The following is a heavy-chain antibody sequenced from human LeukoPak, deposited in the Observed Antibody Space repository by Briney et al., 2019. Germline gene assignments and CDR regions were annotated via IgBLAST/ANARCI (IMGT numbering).Heavy chain of an antibody. CDR1: GGSISSYY. Sequence: KPSETLSLTCTVSGGSISSYYWSWIRQPAGKGLEWIGHIYSSGSTNYNPSLKSRVTMSVDTSKNQFSLKLNSVTAADTAVYYCARNFMVRGFINQNWYFDLWGRGSLVTVSS. CDR3: ARNFMVRGFINQNWYFDL. V-gene: IGHV4-4*07. D-gene: IGHD3-10*01. J-gene: IGHJ2*01. CDR2: IYSSGST.